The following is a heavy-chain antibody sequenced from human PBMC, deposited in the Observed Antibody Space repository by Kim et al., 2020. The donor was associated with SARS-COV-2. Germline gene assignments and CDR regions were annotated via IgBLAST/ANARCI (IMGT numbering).Heavy chain of an antibody. D-gene: IGHD2-21*02. Sequence: GGSLRLSCAASGFTFSSYWMHWVRQAPGKGLVWVSRINSDGSSTSYADSVKGRFTISRDNAKNTLYLQMNSLRAEDTAVYYCATLVVVTAPDYNWFDPWGQGTLVTVSS. CDR2: INSDGSST. J-gene: IGHJ5*02. V-gene: IGHV3-74*01. CDR1: GFTFSSYW. CDR3: ATLVVVTAPDYNWFDP.